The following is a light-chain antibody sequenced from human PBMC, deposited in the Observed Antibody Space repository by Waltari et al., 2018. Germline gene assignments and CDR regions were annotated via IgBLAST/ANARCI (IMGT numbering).Light chain of an antibody. Sequence: QAGLTQPPSVSKNLRQTATLTCTGNRNNVGNQGAAWLQHHQGHPPKLLSERNNKRPPGISERFSASRSGNTATLTITGLQPEDEAHYYCTAWDNNLGAYLFGTGTEVTVL. CDR2: RNN. J-gene: IGLJ1*01. CDR3: TAWDNNLGAYL. CDR1: RNNVGNQG. V-gene: IGLV10-54*04.